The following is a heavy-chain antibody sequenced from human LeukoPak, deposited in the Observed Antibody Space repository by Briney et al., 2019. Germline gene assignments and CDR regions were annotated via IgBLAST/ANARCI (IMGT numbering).Heavy chain of an antibody. J-gene: IGHJ4*02. CDR3: ARVLAYYCDSSGYYLDY. Sequence: ASVKVSCKASGYTFTSYGISWVRQAPGQGLEWMGWISAYNGNTNYAQKLQGRVTMTTDTSTSTAYMELRSLRSDDTAVYYCARVLAYYCDSSGYYLDYWVQGTLVTVSS. CDR2: ISAYNGNT. CDR1: GYTFTSYG. D-gene: IGHD3-22*01. V-gene: IGHV1-18*01.